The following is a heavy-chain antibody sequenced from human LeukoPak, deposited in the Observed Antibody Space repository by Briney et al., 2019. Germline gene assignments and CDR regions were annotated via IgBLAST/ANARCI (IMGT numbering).Heavy chain of an antibody. J-gene: IGHJ4*02. CDR3: ARGGYSGYDFDY. Sequence: SETLSLTCTVSGGSISSYYWSWIRQPPGKGLEWIGYIYYSGSTNYNPSLKSRVTISVDTSKNQLSLKLSSVTAADTAVYYCARGGYSGYDFDYWGQGTLVTVSS. CDR1: GGSISSYY. D-gene: IGHD5-12*01. V-gene: IGHV4-59*01. CDR2: IYYSGST.